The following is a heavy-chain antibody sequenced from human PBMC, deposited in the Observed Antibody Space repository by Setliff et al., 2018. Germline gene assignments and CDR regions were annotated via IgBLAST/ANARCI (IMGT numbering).Heavy chain of an antibody. V-gene: IGHV7-4-1*02. J-gene: IGHJ6*03. CDR3: GRASRFGTIVYRGDYYMDV. D-gene: IGHD3-10*01. CDR1: GYTFTTYA. CDR2: INTNTGNP. Sequence: ASVKVSCKASGYTFTTYAMGWMRQAPGQGLEWMGWINTNTGNPSYAQGFTGRFVFSLDTSVSTAYLQINSLEAEDSAVYYCGRASRFGTIVYRGDYYMDVWGKGTTVTVSS.